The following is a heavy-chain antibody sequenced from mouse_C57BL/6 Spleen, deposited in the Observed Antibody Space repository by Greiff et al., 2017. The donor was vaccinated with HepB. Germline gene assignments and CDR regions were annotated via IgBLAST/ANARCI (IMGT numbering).Heavy chain of an antibody. J-gene: IGHJ3*01. CDR3: ARWGDDYDSAWFAY. Sequence: QVQLKQSGAELARPGASVKLSCKASGYTFTSYGISWVKQRTGQGLEWIGEIYPRSGNTYYNEKFKGKATLTADKSSSTAYMELRSLTSEDSAVYFCARWGDDYDSAWFAYWGQGTLVTVSA. V-gene: IGHV1-81*01. CDR1: GYTFTSYG. D-gene: IGHD2-4*01. CDR2: IYPRSGNT.